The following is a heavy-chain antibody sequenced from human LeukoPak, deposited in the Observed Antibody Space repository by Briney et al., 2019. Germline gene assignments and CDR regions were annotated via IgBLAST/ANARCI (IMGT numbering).Heavy chain of an antibody. CDR2: VSTSGEST. J-gene: IGHJ5*02. Sequence: GGSLRLSCAASGFTFSSYAMSWVRQAPGKGLEWVSVVSTSGESTFYADSVKGRFTISRDNSKNTLYLQMNSLRAEDTAIYYCARAPPGLNWFDPWGQGTLVTVSS. CDR3: ARAPPGLNWFDP. V-gene: IGHV3-23*01. CDR1: GFTFSSYA.